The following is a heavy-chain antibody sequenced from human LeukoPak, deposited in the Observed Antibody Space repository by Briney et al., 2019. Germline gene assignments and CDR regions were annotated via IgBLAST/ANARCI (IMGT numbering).Heavy chain of an antibody. CDR2: IYPGDSDT. V-gene: IGHV5-51*01. D-gene: IGHD3-3*01. J-gene: IGHJ4*02. CDR3: ARRYDNYDFWSR. Sequence: GESLKISCKGSGYVFTNYWIGWVRQMPGKGLEWMGIIYPGDSDTRYSPSFQGQVTISADKSINTAYLRWSSLKASDTAMYYCARRYDNYDFWSRWGQGTLVTVSS. CDR1: GYVFTNYW.